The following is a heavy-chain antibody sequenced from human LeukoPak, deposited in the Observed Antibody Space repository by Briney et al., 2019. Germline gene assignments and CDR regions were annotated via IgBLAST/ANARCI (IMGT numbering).Heavy chain of an antibody. CDR1: GGSISSGSYY. CDR3: AREDYTSNWYPYYFAS. J-gene: IGHJ4*02. Sequence: SETLSLTCTVSGGSISSGSYYWNWIRQPAGKGLEWIGRIYISGSTNYNPSLKSRVTISADTSKNQFSLKLNSVTAADTAMYYCAREDYTSNWYPYYFASWGQGTLVAVSS. D-gene: IGHD6-13*01. CDR2: IYISGST. V-gene: IGHV4-61*02.